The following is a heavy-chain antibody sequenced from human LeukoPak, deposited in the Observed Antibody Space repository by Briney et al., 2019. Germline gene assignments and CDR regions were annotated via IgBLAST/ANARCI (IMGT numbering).Heavy chain of an antibody. CDR3: AKDLNMVAADIRRDV. CDR2: ITSEAIT. Sequence: GGSLRLSCAASGFTFSNYAMTWVRQAPGKGLEWVSTITSEAITLYSHSVTGRFTVSRDNSNNTLHLQMNSLTADDTALYYFAKDLNMVAADIRRDVWGQGTTVTVSS. CDR1: GFTFSNYA. V-gene: IGHV3-23*01. D-gene: IGHD2-2*01. J-gene: IGHJ6*02.